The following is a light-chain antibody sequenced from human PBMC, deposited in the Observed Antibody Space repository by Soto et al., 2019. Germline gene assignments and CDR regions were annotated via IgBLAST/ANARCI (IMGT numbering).Light chain of an antibody. CDR1: RDDIGAYDY. CDR2: EVT. V-gene: IGLV2-14*01. Sequence: QSVLTQPASVSGSPGQSITISCAGTRDDIGAYDYVSWYQQHPGNAPKLLVYEVTNRPSGVSDRFSGSKSCNTASLTISGLQAEDEADYYCNSYTNSSAVVFGGGTKSPS. CDR3: NSYTNSSAVV. J-gene: IGLJ2*01.